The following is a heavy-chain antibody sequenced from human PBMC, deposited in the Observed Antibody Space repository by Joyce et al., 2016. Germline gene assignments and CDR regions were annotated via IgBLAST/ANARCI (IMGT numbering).Heavy chain of an antibody. D-gene: IGHD1-14*01. V-gene: IGHV1-69*12. CDR1: GGDFSHYT. J-gene: IGHJ6*02. CDR3: ARGGTSSDHYFFYTLDV. Sequence: QVLLVQSGAAVKRPGSSLRVSCKSSGGDFSHYTVNWVRQAPGQRLEWMGGIIPFFGAAKYAEDFQGRVTLTADQSTRTAYLELSSLTSADTAVYYCARGGTSSDHYFFYTLDVWGPGTTVIVSS. CDR2: IIPFFGAA.